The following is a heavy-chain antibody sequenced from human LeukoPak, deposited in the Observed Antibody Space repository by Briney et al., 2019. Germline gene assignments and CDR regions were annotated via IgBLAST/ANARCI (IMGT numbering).Heavy chain of an antibody. V-gene: IGHV3-21*01. CDR3: ARDHYYGSGSYPENAFDI. J-gene: IGHJ3*02. Sequence: GGSLRLSCAASGFTFSSYSMNWVRQAPGKGLEWVSSISSSSSYIYYADSVKGRFTISRDNAKNSLYLQMNSLRAEDTAVYYCARDHYYGSGSYPENAFDIWGQGTMVTVSS. D-gene: IGHD3-10*01. CDR1: GFTFSSYS. CDR2: ISSSSSYI.